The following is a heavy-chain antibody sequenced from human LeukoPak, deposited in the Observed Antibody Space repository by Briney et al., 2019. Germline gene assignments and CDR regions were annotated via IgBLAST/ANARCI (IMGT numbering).Heavy chain of an antibody. CDR2: INPSGGST. V-gene: IGHV1-46*01. Sequence: GASVKVSCKASGYIFTNYYMHWVRQAPGQGLEWMGIINPSGGSTTYAQKFQGRVTMTRDTSTSTVYMEVSSLRSEDTAVYYCARAGYDSSGYYSHWGQGTLVTVSS. CDR3: ARAGYDSSGYYSH. D-gene: IGHD3-22*01. CDR1: GYIFTNYY. J-gene: IGHJ4*02.